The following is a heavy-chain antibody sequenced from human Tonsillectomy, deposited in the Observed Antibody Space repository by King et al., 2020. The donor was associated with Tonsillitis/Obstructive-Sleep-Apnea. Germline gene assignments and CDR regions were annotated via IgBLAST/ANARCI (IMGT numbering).Heavy chain of an antibody. CDR3: ARGRGSCSSASCYYYYMDV. Sequence: VQLQQWGAGLLKPSETLSLTCAVYGGSFSGYYWSWIRQPPGKGLEWIGEINQSGSTNYNPSLKSRVTISVDTSKNQFSLKLNSVTAADTAVYYCARGRGSCSSASCYYYYMDVWGKGTTVTVSS. CDR2: INQSGST. CDR1: GGSFSGYY. J-gene: IGHJ6*03. V-gene: IGHV4-34*01. D-gene: IGHD2-2*01.